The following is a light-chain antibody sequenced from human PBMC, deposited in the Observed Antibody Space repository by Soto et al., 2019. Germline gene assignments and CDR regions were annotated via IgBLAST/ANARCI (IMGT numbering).Light chain of an antibody. CDR3: QSYDSSQRVV. Sequence: QSALTQPASVSGSPGQSITISCTGTSSDVGSYNLVSWYQQHPGKAPKIIIYDVIKRPSGVSNRFSGSKSGNTASLTISGLQAEDEADYYCQSYDSSQRVVFGGGTKLTVL. CDR1: SSDVGSYNL. CDR2: DVI. J-gene: IGLJ2*01. V-gene: IGLV2-23*02.